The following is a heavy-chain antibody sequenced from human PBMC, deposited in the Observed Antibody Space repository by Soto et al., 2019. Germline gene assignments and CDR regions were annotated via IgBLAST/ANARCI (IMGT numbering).Heavy chain of an antibody. Sequence: PGESLKISCKGSGNSFTSYWISWVRQVSGKGLEWMGRIDPRDSYTNYSPSFRGHVTMSADKSSSTAYLQWSSLRASDTAMYYCATLHTEMAKAYFDYWGQGTLVTVSS. CDR3: ATLHTEMAKAYFDY. CDR1: GNSFTSYW. D-gene: IGHD5-18*01. CDR2: IDPRDSYT. J-gene: IGHJ4*02. V-gene: IGHV5-10-1*01.